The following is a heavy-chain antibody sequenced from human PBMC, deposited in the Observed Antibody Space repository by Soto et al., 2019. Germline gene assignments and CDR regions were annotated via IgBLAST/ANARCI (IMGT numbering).Heavy chain of an antibody. CDR2: IYYSGST. J-gene: IGHJ4*02. Sequence: SETLSLTCTVSGGSISSYYWSWIRQPPGKGLEWIGYIYYSGSTNYNPSLKSRVTISVDTSKNQFSLKLSSVTAADTAVYYCARVYDSSGSTLGYYFDYWGQGTLVTVSS. D-gene: IGHD3-22*01. CDR1: GGSISSYY. V-gene: IGHV4-59*01. CDR3: ARVYDSSGSTLGYYFDY.